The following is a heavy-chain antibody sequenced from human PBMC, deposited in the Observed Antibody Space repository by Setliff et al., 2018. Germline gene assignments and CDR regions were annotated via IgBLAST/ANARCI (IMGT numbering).Heavy chain of an antibody. CDR2: ISSRSSTT. CDR1: GFTFSTYT. J-gene: IGHJ6*02. D-gene: IGHD3-10*01. CDR3: ARDHVYGSQYYYYYYGMDV. V-gene: IGHV3-48*01. Sequence: PGGSLRLSCAASGFTFSTYTMNWVRQAPGKGLEWISYISSRSSTTHYADSVKGRFTISRDDAKNSLYLQMNSLRAEDTAVYYCARDHVYGSQYYYYYYGMDVWGQGTTVTVSS.